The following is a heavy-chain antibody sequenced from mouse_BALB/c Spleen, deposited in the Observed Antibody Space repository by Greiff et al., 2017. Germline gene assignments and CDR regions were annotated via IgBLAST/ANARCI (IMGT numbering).Heavy chain of an antibody. CDR1: GYSFTGYY. CDR3: ASGDGYYYAMDY. V-gene: IGHV1S34*01. J-gene: IGHJ4*01. CDR2: ISCYNGAT. Sequence: LVKPGASVKISCTASGYSFTGYYMHWVKQSHGKSLEWIGYISCYNGATSYNQKFKGKATFTVDTSSSTAYMQFNSLTSEDSAVYYCASGDGYYYAMDYWGQGTSVTVSS.